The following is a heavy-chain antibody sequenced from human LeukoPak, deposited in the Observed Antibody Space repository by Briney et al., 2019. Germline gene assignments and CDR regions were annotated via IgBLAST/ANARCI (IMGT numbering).Heavy chain of an antibody. D-gene: IGHD3-10*01. V-gene: IGHV4-61*01. CDR3: ARDLGPSRGFDY. J-gene: IGHJ4*02. Sequence: SETLSLTCAVSGGSISSGHYWSWIRQPPGKGLEWIGYIFYSGRTTYNPSLKSRLTMSMDTSKKQFSLRLSSVTAADTAVYFCARDLGPSRGFDYWGRGTLVTVSS. CDR1: GGSISSGHY. CDR2: IFYSGRT.